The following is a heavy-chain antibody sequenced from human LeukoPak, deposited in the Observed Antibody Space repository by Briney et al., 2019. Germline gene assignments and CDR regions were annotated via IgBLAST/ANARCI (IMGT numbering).Heavy chain of an antibody. CDR2: ISSTGTTI. Sequence: GGSLRLSCAASGFTFSNSEMNWVRQAPGKGLEWVSYISSTGTTIYYADSVKGRFTISRDNAKNSLYLQMNSLRDEDAAVYYCAKGLAEYVSGGYYKNRCLDPWGQGTRVTVSS. CDR3: AKGLAEYVSGGYYKNRCLDP. CDR1: GFTFSNSE. D-gene: IGHD3-10*01. J-gene: IGHJ5*02. V-gene: IGHV3-48*03.